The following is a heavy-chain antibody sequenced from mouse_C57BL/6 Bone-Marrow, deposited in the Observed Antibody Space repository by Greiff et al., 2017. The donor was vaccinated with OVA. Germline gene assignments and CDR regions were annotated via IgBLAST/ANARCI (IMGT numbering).Heavy chain of an antibody. Sequence: QVQLQQPGAELVKPGASVKMSCKASGYTFTSYWITWVKQRPGQGLEWIGDIYPGSGSNNYNEKFKSKATLTVDTSSSTAYMQLSSLTSEDSAVYYCARFITTVVAPHYYAMDYWGQGTSVTVSS. J-gene: IGHJ4*01. CDR3: ARFITTVVAPHYYAMDY. CDR1: GYTFTSYW. D-gene: IGHD1-1*01. V-gene: IGHV1-55*01. CDR2: IYPGSGSN.